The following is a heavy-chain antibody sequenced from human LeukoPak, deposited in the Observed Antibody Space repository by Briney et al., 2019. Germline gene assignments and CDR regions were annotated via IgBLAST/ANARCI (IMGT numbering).Heavy chain of an antibody. V-gene: IGHV3-53*04. CDR1: GFTVSSNY. CDR3: AREAVAATRGAFDI. Sequence: PGGSLRLSCAASGFTVSSNYMSWVRQAPGKGLEWVSVIYSGGSTYYADSVKGRFTISRHNSKNTLYLQMNSLRAEDTAVYYCAREAVAATRGAFDIWGQGTMVTVSS. J-gene: IGHJ3*02. D-gene: IGHD6-19*01. CDR2: IYSGGST.